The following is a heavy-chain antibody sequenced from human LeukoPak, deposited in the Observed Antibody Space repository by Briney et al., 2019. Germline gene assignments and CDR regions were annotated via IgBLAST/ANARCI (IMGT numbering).Heavy chain of an antibody. J-gene: IGHJ5*02. D-gene: IGHD6-19*01. CDR3: ARRSGIAVAGT. V-gene: IGHV4-34*01. Sequence: PSETLSLTCAVYGGSFSGYYWSWIRQPPGKGLEWIGEINHRGSTNYNPSLKSRVTISVDTSKNQFSLKLSSVTAADTAVYYCARRSGIAVAGTWGQGTLVTVSS. CDR1: GGSFSGYY. CDR2: INHRGST.